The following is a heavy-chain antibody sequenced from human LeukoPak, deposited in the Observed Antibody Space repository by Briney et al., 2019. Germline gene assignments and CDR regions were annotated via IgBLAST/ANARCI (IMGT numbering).Heavy chain of an antibody. Sequence: ASVKVSCKASGYTFTGYYMHWVRPAPGQGLEWMGWINPNSGGTDYAQKFQGRVTMTRDTSISTAYMEVSRLRSDDTAVYYCARGAGSDYDSSGYSFDYWGQGTLVTVSS. V-gene: IGHV1-2*02. D-gene: IGHD3-22*01. J-gene: IGHJ4*02. CDR3: ARGAGSDYDSSGYSFDY. CDR1: GYTFTGYY. CDR2: INPNSGGT.